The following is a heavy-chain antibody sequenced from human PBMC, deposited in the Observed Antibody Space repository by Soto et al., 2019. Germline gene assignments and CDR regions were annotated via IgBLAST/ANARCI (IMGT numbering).Heavy chain of an antibody. CDR2: IYPGDSDT. CDR1: GYSFTSYW. J-gene: IGHJ6*02. V-gene: IGHV5-51*01. CDR3: ARQRRRDGYPRYYYYGMDV. Sequence: PGESLKISCKGSGYSFTSYWIGWVRQMPGKSLEWMGIIYPGDSDTRYSPSFQGQVTISADKSISTAYLQWSSLKASDTAMYYCARQRRRDGYPRYYYYGMDVWGQGTTVTVSS. D-gene: IGHD5-12*01.